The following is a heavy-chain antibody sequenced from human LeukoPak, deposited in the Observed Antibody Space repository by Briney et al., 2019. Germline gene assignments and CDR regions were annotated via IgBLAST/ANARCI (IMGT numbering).Heavy chain of an antibody. J-gene: IGHJ6*03. Sequence: GGSLRLSCAASGFTFSSYSMNWVRQAPGKGLEWVSSISSSNYIYYADSVKGRFTISRDNAKNSLYLQMNSLRAEDTAVYYCARVIAAADTSGYYYYYMDVWGKGTTVTISS. CDR3: ARVIAAADTSGYYYYYMDV. V-gene: IGHV3-21*04. D-gene: IGHD6-13*01. CDR2: ISSSNYI. CDR1: GFTFSSYS.